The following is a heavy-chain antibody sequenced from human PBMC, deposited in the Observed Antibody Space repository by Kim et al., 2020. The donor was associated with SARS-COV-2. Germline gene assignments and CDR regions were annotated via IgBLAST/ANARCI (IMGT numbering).Heavy chain of an antibody. CDR3: ARVRFGDPRLYYYYGMDV. V-gene: IGHV3-33*08. CDR2: IWYDGSNK. Sequence: GGSLRLSCAASGFTFSSYGMHWVRQAPGKGLEWVAVIWYDGSNKYYADSVKGRFTISRDNTKNTLYLQMNSLRAEDTAVYYCARVRFGDPRLYYYYGMDVWGQGTTVTVSS. D-gene: IGHD3-10*01. CDR1: GFTFSSYG. J-gene: IGHJ6*02.